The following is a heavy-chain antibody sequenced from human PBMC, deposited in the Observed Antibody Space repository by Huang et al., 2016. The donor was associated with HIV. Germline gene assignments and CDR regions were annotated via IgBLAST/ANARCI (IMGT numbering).Heavy chain of an antibody. CDR3: ARSKGDWVGGEDH. CDR1: GFTFRSYT. J-gene: IGHJ4*02. V-gene: IGHV3-23*01. D-gene: IGHD3-16*01. CDR2: SVGSGSHP. Sequence: EVLLLGSGGGLVQPGGSLRLSCAASGFTFRSYTMTWVRRVPRKGLEWCFSSVGSGSHPFDAHAGRGRFTIAKANSKKTLALQMNNLRADDSALYYCARSKGDWVGGEDHWGQGTLVTGS.